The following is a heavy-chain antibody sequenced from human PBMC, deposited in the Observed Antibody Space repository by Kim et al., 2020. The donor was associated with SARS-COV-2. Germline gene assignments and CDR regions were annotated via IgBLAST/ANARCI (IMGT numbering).Heavy chain of an antibody. CDR3: ARDGGCGGDCYGMGYFDY. V-gene: IGHV3-33*05. J-gene: IGHJ4*02. Sequence: GGSLRLSCAASGFTFSSYGMHWVRQAPGKGLEWVAVISYDGSNKYYADSVKGRFTISRDNSKNTLYLQMNSLRAEDTAVYYCARDGGCGGDCYGMGYFDYWGQGTLVTVSS. D-gene: IGHD2-21*02. CDR1: GFTFSSYG. CDR2: ISYDGSNK.